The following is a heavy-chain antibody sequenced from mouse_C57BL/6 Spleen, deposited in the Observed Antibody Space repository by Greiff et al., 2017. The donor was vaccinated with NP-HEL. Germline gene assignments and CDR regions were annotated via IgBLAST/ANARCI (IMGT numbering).Heavy chain of an antibody. CDR1: GFTFSSYT. Sequence: EVMLVESGGGLVKPGGSLKLSCAASGFTFSSYTMSWVRQTPEKRLEWVATISGGGGNTYYPDSVKGRFTISRDNAKNTLYLQMSSLRSEDTALYYCASTDGYCGYFDVWGTGTTVTVSS. D-gene: IGHD2-3*01. CDR3: ASTDGYCGYFDV. J-gene: IGHJ1*03. V-gene: IGHV5-9*01. CDR2: ISGGGGNT.